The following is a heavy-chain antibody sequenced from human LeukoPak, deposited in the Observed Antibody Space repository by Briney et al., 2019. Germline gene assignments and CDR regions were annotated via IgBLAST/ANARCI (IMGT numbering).Heavy chain of an antibody. CDR2: IYPGDSDT. CDR1: GYSFTSYW. J-gene: IGHJ4*02. V-gene: IGHV5-51*01. CDR3: ERTPRYSGSYYIDY. D-gene: IGHD1-26*01. Sequence: GESLKISCKGAGYSFTSYWIGWGRQMPGKGLEWMGIIYPGDSDTRYSPSFQGQVTISADKSISTAYLQWSSLKASDTAMYYCERTPRYSGSYYIDYWGQGCLVTVSS.